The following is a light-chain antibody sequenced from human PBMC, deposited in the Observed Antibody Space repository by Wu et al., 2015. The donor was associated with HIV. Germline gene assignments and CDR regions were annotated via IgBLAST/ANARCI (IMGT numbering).Light chain of an antibody. Sequence: EIVLTQSPGTLSLSPGERATLSCRASQNVSSNFLAWYQQKPGQAPRLLVYGTSSRATGIPDRFGNSGSGTDFFLTISSLEPEDFAVYYCQQFGGSRGSFGPGTKVEIK. CDR2: GTS. CDR3: QQFGGSRGS. J-gene: IGKJ1*01. V-gene: IGKV3-20*01. CDR1: QNVSSNF.